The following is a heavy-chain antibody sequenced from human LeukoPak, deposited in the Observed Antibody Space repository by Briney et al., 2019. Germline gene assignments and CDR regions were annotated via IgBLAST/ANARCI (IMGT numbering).Heavy chain of an antibody. D-gene: IGHD2-2*02. Sequence: PSETLSLTCTVSGGSISSSSYYWGWIRQPPGKGLEWIGSIYCSGSTYYNPSLKSRVTISVDTSKNQFSPKLSSVTAADTAVYYCATERYCSSTSCYIGRRRWFDPWGQGTLVTVSS. CDR2: IYCSGST. CDR1: GGSISSSSYY. CDR3: ATERYCSSTSCYIGRRRWFDP. J-gene: IGHJ5*02. V-gene: IGHV4-39*07.